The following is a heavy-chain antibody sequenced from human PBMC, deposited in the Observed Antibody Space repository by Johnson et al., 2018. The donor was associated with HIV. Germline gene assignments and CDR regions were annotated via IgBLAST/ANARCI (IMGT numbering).Heavy chain of an antibody. CDR2: ISYDGTNK. Sequence: QVQLVESGGGVVQPGGSLRLSCAASGFTFSNYGMHWVRQAPGKGLEWVAIISYDGTNKYYADSVKDRFTISRYNSKNTLYLQMNSLRPEDTAVYYCARDNREWQTGTKGDAFDIWGQGTMVTVSS. CDR1: GFTFSNYG. D-gene: IGHD1-7*01. CDR3: ARDNREWQTGTKGDAFDI. J-gene: IGHJ3*02. V-gene: IGHV3-30*19.